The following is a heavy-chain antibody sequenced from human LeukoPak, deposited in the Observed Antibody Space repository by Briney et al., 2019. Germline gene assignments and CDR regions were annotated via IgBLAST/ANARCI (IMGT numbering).Heavy chain of an antibody. CDR3: VRDQRDGYNVHAFDI. J-gene: IGHJ3*02. CDR2: IYYSGST. Sequence: SETLSLTCTVSGGSISSGGYYWSWIRQHPGKGLEWIGYIYYSGSTYYNPSLKSRVTISVDTSKNQFSLKLSSVTAADTAVYYCVRDQRDGYNVHAFDIWGQGTMVTVSS. V-gene: IGHV4-31*03. CDR1: GGSISSGGYY. D-gene: IGHD5-24*01.